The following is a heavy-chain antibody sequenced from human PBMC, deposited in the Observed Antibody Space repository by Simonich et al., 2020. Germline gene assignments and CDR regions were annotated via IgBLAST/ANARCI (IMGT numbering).Heavy chain of an antibody. CDR1: GGSISSSSYY. J-gene: IGHJ3*02. CDR2: IYYIGTT. CDR3: ARHAGFAFDI. D-gene: IGHD6-13*01. Sequence: QLQLQESGPGLVKPSETLSLTCTVSGGSISSSSYYWGWIRQPPGKGLEWLGSIYYIGTTSYNPSIKSRVTISVDTSKNQFSLKLSSVTAADTAVYYCARHAGFAFDIWGQGTMVTVSS. V-gene: IGHV4-39*01.